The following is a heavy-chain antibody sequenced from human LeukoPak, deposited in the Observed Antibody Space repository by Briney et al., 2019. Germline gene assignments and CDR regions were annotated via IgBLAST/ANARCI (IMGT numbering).Heavy chain of an antibody. D-gene: IGHD3-16*02. CDR3: ARSYYDYVWGSYRYVSPHFDY. V-gene: IGHV4-30-4*08. J-gene: IGHJ4*02. CDR2: IYYSGST. Sequence: SETLSLTCTASGGSISSGDYYWSWIRQPPGKGLEWIGYIYYSGSTYYNPSLKSRVTISVDTSKNQFSLKLSSVTAADTAVYYCARSYYDYVWGSYRYVSPHFDYWGQGTLVTVSS. CDR1: GGSISSGDYY.